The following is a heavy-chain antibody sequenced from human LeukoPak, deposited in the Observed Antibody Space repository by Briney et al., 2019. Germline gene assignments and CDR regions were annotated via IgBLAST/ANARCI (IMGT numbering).Heavy chain of an antibody. Sequence: GGSLRLSCAASGFTFSSYAMSWVRQAPGKGLEWVSAISGSGGSTYYADSVKGRFTISRDNSKNTLYLQMNSLRTEDTAVYYCAKRGVGTSNAYFDYWGQGTLVTVSS. CDR2: ISGSGGST. J-gene: IGHJ4*02. CDR3: AKRGVGTSNAYFDY. D-gene: IGHD1-26*01. CDR1: GFTFSSYA. V-gene: IGHV3-23*01.